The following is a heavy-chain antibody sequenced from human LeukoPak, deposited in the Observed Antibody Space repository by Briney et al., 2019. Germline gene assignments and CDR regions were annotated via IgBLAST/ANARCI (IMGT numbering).Heavy chain of an antibody. J-gene: IGHJ4*02. V-gene: IGHV1-24*01. D-gene: IGHD1-20*01. CDR3: ATDGGNWNEFDY. Sequence: GASVKVSCKVSGYTLTELSMHWVRQAPGKGLEWMGGFDPEDGETIYAQKFQGRVTMTEDTSTDTAYMELSSLRSEDTAVYYCATDGGNWNEFDYWGQGTLVTVSS. CDR1: GYTLTELS. CDR2: FDPEDGET.